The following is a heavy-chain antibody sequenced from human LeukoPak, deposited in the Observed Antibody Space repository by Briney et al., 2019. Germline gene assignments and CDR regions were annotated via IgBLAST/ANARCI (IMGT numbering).Heavy chain of an antibody. D-gene: IGHD2-15*01. J-gene: IGHJ4*02. V-gene: IGHV3-74*01. Sequence: GSLRLSCAVSGVTFSSYWMHWVRQAPGRGLLWVSRINTQGTYTNYADSVKGRFTISRDNAKNTLYLQMSILRADDTAVYYCVIDLGDYNDFWGQGTLVSVSP. CDR1: GVTFSSYW. CDR2: INTQGTYT. CDR3: VIDLGDYNDF.